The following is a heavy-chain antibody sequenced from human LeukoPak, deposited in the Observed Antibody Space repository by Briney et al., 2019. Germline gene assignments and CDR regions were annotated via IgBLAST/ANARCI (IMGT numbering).Heavy chain of an antibody. Sequence: PGGSLRLSCAASGFTFSSYAMNWVRQAPGKGLEWVSAISSSADRTYYPDSVKGRLTISRDNSKNTVYLEMNSLRAEDTAVYYCAKEGVGSAAEFFDYWGQGTLVTVSS. CDR3: AKEGVGSAAEFFDY. CDR1: GFTFSSYA. D-gene: IGHD3-3*01. V-gene: IGHV3-23*01. J-gene: IGHJ4*02. CDR2: ISSSADRT.